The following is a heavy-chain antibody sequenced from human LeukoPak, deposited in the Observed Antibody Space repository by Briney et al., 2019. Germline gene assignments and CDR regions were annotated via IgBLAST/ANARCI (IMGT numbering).Heavy chain of an antibody. Sequence: GASVKVSCKVSGYTLTELSMHWVRQAPGKGLEWMGGFDPEDGETIYAQKFQGRVTMTEETSTDTAYMELSSLRSEDTAVYYCATRTYSSSWASQYNWFDPWGQGTLVTVSS. CDR2: FDPEDGET. CDR1: GYTLTELS. J-gene: IGHJ5*02. D-gene: IGHD6-13*01. CDR3: ATRTYSSSWASQYNWFDP. V-gene: IGHV1-24*01.